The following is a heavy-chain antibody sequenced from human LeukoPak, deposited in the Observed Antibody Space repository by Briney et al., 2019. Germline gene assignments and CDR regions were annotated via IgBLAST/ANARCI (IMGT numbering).Heavy chain of an antibody. J-gene: IGHJ4*02. Sequence: GGSLRLSCAASGFTFSGYEMNWVRQAPGKGLEWVSYISRSGTIISHADSVKGRFTISRDNAKNSLYLQMNSLRAEDTAVYYCARAIAAAGRLFDYWGQGTLVTVSS. CDR2: ISRSGTII. D-gene: IGHD6-13*01. V-gene: IGHV3-48*03. CDR3: ARAIAAAGRLFDY. CDR1: GFTFSGYE.